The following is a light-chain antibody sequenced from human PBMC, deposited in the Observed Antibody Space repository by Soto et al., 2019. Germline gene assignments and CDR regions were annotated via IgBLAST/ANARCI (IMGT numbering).Light chain of an antibody. Sequence: EIVMTQSPATLSVSPGERATLSCRASQSVSSYLAWYQQKPGQAPRLLIYGASTRATGIPARFSGGGSGTEFTLTISDLQSEDFAVYYCQQRSNWPWTFGQGTRLEIK. CDR3: QQRSNWPWT. CDR1: QSVSSY. J-gene: IGKJ5*01. V-gene: IGKV3-15*01. CDR2: GAS.